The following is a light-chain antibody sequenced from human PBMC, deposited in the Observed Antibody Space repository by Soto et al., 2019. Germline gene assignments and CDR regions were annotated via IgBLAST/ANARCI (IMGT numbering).Light chain of an antibody. CDR3: QQYNNWPPTIT. V-gene: IGKV3-15*01. J-gene: IGKJ5*01. CDR1: QSVSSN. CDR2: GAS. Sequence: ETVMTQSPATLSVSPGERATLSCRASQSVSSNLAWYQQKPGQAPRLLIYGASTRATGIPARFSGSGSGTEFTLTISSLQSEDFAVYYCQQYNNWPPTITFGQGTRLEI.